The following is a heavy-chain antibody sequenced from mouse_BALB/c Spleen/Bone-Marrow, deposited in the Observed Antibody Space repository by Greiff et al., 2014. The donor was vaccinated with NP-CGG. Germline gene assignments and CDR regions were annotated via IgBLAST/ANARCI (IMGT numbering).Heavy chain of an antibody. D-gene: IGHD1-1*01. CDR3: TKPSFYYGSSYWYFDV. Sequence: VQLKQSGAELAKPGASVKLSCTASGFNIKDTYMHWVKQRPEQGLEWIGRIDPANGDTKYDPKFQGKATITADTSSNTAYLQRSSLISEDTAVYYCTKPSFYYGSSYWYFDVWGAGTTVTVSS. J-gene: IGHJ1*01. CDR2: IDPANGDT. CDR1: GFNIKDTY. V-gene: IGHV14-3*02.